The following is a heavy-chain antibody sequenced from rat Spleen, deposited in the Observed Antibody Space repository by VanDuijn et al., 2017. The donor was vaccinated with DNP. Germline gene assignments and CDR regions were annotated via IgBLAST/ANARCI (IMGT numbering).Heavy chain of an antibody. CDR1: GFTFSDYY. V-gene: IGHV5-20*01. Sequence: EVQLVESGGGLVQPGRSLKLSCAASGFTFSDYYMAWVRQAPTKGLEWVASIRYDGGDTFYRDSVKGRFTISRDNAKSTLYLQMNSLRSEDTATYYCTREAADYWGQGVMVTVSS. CDR2: IRYDGGDT. CDR3: TREAADY. D-gene: IGHD1-2*01. J-gene: IGHJ2*01.